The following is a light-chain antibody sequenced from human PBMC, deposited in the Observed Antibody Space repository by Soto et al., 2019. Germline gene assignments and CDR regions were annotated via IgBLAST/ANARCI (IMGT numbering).Light chain of an antibody. Sequence: QTVVTQEPSVTVSPGGTVTLTCGSSTGDVTSDYYPTWFQQKPGQPPRALIYSTTKTHSWTPARFSASLCGGKAALTLAGVQPDDAADYYCLLYYDRLWVFGGGTKLTVL. CDR1: TGDVTSDYY. J-gene: IGLJ3*02. CDR2: STT. CDR3: LLYYDRLWV. V-gene: IGLV7-43*01.